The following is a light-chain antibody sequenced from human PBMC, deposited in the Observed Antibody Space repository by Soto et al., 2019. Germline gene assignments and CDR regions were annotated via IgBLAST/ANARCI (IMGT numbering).Light chain of an antibody. J-gene: IGKJ5*01. CDR2: DAS. CDR1: QSVSSY. CDR3: QQYNNWPAIT. Sequence: EIVLTQSPATLSLSPGERATLSCRASQSVSSYLAWYQQKPGQAPRLLIYDASTRATGIPARFSGSGSGTDFTLTITSLEPEDFAVYYCQQYNNWPAITFGQGTRLEIK. V-gene: IGKV3-11*01.